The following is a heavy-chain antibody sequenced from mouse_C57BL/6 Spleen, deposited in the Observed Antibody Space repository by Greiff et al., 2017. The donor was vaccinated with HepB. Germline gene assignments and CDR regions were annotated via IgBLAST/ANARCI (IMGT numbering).Heavy chain of an antibody. CDR1: GYTFTSYW. D-gene: IGHD1-1*01. V-gene: IGHV1-55*01. CDR3: ARGGITTVVGGY. CDR2: IYPGSGST. J-gene: IGHJ2*01. Sequence: QVQLQQPGAELVKPGASVKMSCKASGYTFTSYWITWVKQRPGQGLEWIGDIYPGSGSTNYNEKFKSKATLTVDTSSSTAYMQLSSLTYEDSAVYYCARGGITTVVGGYWGQGTTLTVSS.